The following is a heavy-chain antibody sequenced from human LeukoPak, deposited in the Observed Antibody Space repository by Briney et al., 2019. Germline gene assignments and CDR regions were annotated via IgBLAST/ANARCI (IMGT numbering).Heavy chain of an antibody. Sequence: PGGSRRLSCAASGFTFSSYWMHWVRKAPGKGLVWVSRIYSDGSSTNYADSVKGRFTISRDNSKNTLYLQMNSLRAEDTAVYYCARALGGSGSRSFDYWGQGTLVTVSS. CDR2: IYSDGSST. D-gene: IGHD3-10*01. CDR1: GFTFSSYW. J-gene: IGHJ4*02. CDR3: ARALGGSGSRSFDY. V-gene: IGHV3-74*01.